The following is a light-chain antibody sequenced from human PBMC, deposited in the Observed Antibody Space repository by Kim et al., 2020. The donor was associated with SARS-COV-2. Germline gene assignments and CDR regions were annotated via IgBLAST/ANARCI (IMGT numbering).Light chain of an antibody. V-gene: IGKV3-20*01. J-gene: IGKJ1*01. CDR3: LQYGSSPRT. CDR1: QSVSSSS. Sequence: SPGERATLSGRASQSVSSSSLAWYQQKPGQAPRLLIYDAPTRATGIPDRFSGSGSGTDFTLTISRLEPEDFAVYYCLQYGSSPRTFGQGTKVDIK. CDR2: DAP.